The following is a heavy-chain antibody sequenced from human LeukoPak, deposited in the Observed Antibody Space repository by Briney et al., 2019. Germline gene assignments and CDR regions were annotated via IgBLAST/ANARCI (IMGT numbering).Heavy chain of an antibody. Sequence: GGSLRLSCAASGFTVSSNYMSWVRQAPGKGLEWVSVIYSGGSTYYADSVKGRFTISRDNSKNTLYLQMNSLRAEDTAVYYCARALGSVGDWFDPWGQGTLVTVSS. J-gene: IGHJ5*02. CDR1: GFTVSSNY. V-gene: IGHV3-53*01. CDR2: IYSGGST. CDR3: ARALGSVGDWFDP. D-gene: IGHD3-10*01.